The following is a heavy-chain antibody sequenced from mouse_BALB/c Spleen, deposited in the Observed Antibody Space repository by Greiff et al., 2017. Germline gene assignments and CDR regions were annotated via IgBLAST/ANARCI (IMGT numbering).Heavy chain of an antibody. CDR2: ISSGSSTI. J-gene: IGHJ4*01. Sequence: EVQGVESGGGLVQPGGSRKLSCAASGFTFSSFGMHWVRQAPEKGLEWVAYISSGSSTIYYADTVKGRFTISRDNPKNTLFLQMTRLRSEDTAMYYCARSPYYYGSSYYAMDYWGQGTSVTVSS. V-gene: IGHV5-17*02. CDR3: ARSPYYYGSSYYAMDY. CDR1: GFTFSSFG. D-gene: IGHD1-1*01.